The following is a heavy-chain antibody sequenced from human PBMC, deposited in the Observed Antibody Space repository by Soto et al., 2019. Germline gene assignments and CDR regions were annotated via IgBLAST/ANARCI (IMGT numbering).Heavy chain of an antibody. D-gene: IGHD3-10*01. CDR3: AAAMVRGVKKAFDY. CDR2: IIPIFGTT. V-gene: IGHV1-69*13. J-gene: IGHJ4*02. CDR1: GTTFSSYA. Sequence: ASVKVSCKASGTTFSSYAISWVRQAPGQGLEWMGGIIPIFGTTNYPQKFQGRLTITADESTSTAYMGLSSLTSEDTAVYYCAAAMVRGVKKAFDYWGQGTLVTVSS.